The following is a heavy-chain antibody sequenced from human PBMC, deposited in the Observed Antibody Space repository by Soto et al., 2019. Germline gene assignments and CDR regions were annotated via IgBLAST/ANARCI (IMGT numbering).Heavy chain of an antibody. Sequence: GGSLRLSCAASGFTFSSYWMSWVRQAPGKGLEWVANIKQDGSEKYYGDSVKGRFTISRDNAKNSLYLQMNSLRAEDRAVYYCARAMYSSSWKRGFYYYYMDVWGKGTTVTVSS. V-gene: IGHV3-7*01. J-gene: IGHJ6*03. D-gene: IGHD6-13*01. CDR3: ARAMYSSSWKRGFYYYYMDV. CDR2: IKQDGSEK. CDR1: GFTFSSYW.